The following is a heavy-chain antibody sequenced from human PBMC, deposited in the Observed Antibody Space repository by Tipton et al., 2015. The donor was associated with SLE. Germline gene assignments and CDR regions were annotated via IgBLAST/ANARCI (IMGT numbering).Heavy chain of an antibody. CDR2: IYHSGST. V-gene: IGHV4-38-2*02. CDR3: ARDTAHYGSGDGAFDI. D-gene: IGHD3-10*01. CDR1: GYSISSGYY. J-gene: IGHJ3*02. Sequence: TLSLTCAVSGYSISSGYYWGWFRQPPGKGLEWIGSIYHSGSTYYNPSLKSRVTISVDTSKNQFSLKLSSVTAADTAVYYCARDTAHYGSGDGAFDIWGQGTMVTVSS.